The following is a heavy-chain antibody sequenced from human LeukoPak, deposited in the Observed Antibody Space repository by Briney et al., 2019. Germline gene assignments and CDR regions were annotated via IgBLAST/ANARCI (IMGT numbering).Heavy chain of an antibody. J-gene: IGHJ4*02. V-gene: IGHV3-21*01. Sequence: GGSLRLSCAASGFIFSSYSMNWVRQAPGKGLEWVSSISSSSSYIYYADSVKGRFTISRDNAKNSLYLQMNSLRAEDTAVYYCARDPEAYDYVWGSYRYYDYWGQGTLVTVSS. CDR1: GFIFSSYS. CDR3: ARDPEAYDYVWGSYRYYDY. CDR2: ISSSSSYI. D-gene: IGHD3-16*02.